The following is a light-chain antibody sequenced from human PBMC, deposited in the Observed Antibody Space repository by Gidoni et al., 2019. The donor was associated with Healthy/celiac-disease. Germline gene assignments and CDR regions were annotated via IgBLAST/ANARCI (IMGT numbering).Light chain of an antibody. V-gene: IGLV2-23*01. Sequence: QSALTQPAPVSGSPGQAITISCTGTSSDVGSYNLVSWYQQHPGKAPKLMIYDGSKRPSGVSHRFSGSKSGNTASLTIAGLQAEDEADYYCCSYAGSSIVVFGGGTKLTVL. CDR3: CSYAGSSIVV. CDR1: SSDVGSYNL. CDR2: DGS. J-gene: IGLJ2*01.